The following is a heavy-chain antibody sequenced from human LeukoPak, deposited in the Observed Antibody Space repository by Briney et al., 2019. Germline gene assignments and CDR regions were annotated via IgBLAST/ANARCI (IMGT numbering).Heavy chain of an antibody. D-gene: IGHD3-9*01. CDR3: ATRPVLRYFDWTSGDYFDY. CDR1: GYTLTELS. V-gene: IGHV1-24*01. CDR2: FDPEDGET. Sequence: ASVKVSCTVSGYTLTELSMHWVRQAPGKGLEWMGGFDPEDGETIYAQKFQGRVTMTEDTSTDTAYMELSSLRSEDTAVYYCATRPVLRYFDWTSGDYFDYWGQGTLVTVSS. J-gene: IGHJ4*02.